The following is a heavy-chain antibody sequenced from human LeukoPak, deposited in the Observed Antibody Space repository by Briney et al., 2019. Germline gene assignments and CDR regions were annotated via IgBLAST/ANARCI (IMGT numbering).Heavy chain of an antibody. D-gene: IGHD3-3*01. V-gene: IGHV1-18*01. CDR2: ISAYNGNT. Sequence: ASVKLSRKASGYTFTSYGISWVRQAPGQGLEWMGWISAYNGNTNHAQKLQGRVTMTEDTSTDTAYMELSSLRSEDTAVYYCATVGNFWSGYHPSYYFDYWGQGTLVTVSS. CDR3: ATVGNFWSGYHPSYYFDY. CDR1: GYTFTSYG. J-gene: IGHJ4*02.